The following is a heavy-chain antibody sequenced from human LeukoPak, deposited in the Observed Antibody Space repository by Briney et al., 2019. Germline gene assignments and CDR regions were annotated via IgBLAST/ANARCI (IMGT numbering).Heavy chain of an antibody. V-gene: IGHV1-18*01. CDR1: GYTFTSYG. Sequence: ASVTVSRKASGYTFTSYGNSWVRQAPGQGLEWMGWISAYNGNTNYAHKLQGKVTMTTDRAKIKDYLELRSLRSDDTAVYYCARDREEAGFGELSGGFDYWGQGTLVTVSS. CDR3: ARDREEAGFGELSGGFDY. CDR2: ISAYNGNT. D-gene: IGHD3-10*01. J-gene: IGHJ4*02.